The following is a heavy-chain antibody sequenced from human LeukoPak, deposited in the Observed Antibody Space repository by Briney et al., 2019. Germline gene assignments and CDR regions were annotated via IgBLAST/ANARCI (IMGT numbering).Heavy chain of an antibody. J-gene: IGHJ4*02. D-gene: IGHD5-18*01. Sequence: GGSLRLSCAASGFIVSRNYMSWVRQAPGKGLEWVSVIYTGGNTFSADSLKGRFTISRDNSRNTLDLHMNSLRVEDTAVYYCAGASSDGYPNDFDYWGQGTLVTVSS. CDR3: AGASSDGYPNDFDY. CDR2: IYTGGNT. CDR1: GFIVSRNY. V-gene: IGHV3-53*01.